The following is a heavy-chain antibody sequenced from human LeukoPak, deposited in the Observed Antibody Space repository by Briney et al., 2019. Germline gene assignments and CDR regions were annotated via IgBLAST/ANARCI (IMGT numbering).Heavy chain of an antibody. V-gene: IGHV3-48*03. CDR2: ISSSGSTI. Sequence: PGGSLRLSCAASGFTSSSYEMNWVRQAPGKGLEWVSYISSSGSTIYYADSVKGRFTISRDNAKNSLYLQMNSLRAEDTAVYYCASTKIRADLFDYWGQGTLVTVSS. CDR1: GFTSSSYE. CDR3: ASTKIRADLFDY. J-gene: IGHJ4*02. D-gene: IGHD2-8*01.